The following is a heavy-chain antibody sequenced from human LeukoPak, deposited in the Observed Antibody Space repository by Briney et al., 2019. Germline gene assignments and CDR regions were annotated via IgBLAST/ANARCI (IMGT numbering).Heavy chain of an antibody. CDR2: FDPEDGET. CDR1: GYTLTEVS. Sequence: ASVKVSCKVSGYTLTEVSMHGVRQAPGKGLEGRGGFDPEDGETIHAQKFQGRVTMTEDTSTDTAYMELSSLRAEDTAVYYCARVGPWELLHYYYYMDVWGTGTTVTVSS. V-gene: IGHV1-24*01. D-gene: IGHD1-26*01. CDR3: ARVGPWELLHYYYYMDV. J-gene: IGHJ6*03.